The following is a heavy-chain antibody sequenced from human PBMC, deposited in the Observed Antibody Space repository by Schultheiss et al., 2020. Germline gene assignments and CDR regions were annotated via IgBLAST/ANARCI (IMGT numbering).Heavy chain of an antibody. CDR1: GGSISSGDYY. Sequence: SQTLSLTCTVSGGSISSGDYYWSWIRQPPGKGLEWIGYIYYSGSTNYNPSLKSRVTISVDTSKNQFSLKLSSVTAADTAVYYCARGRAVAGTCFDYWGQGTLVTVSS. V-gene: IGHV4-30-4*01. D-gene: IGHD6-19*01. CDR2: IYYSGST. J-gene: IGHJ4*02. CDR3: ARGRAVAGTCFDY.